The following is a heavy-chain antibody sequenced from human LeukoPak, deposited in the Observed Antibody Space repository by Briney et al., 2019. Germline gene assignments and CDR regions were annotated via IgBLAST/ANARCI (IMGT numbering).Heavy chain of an antibody. CDR1: GVSITKSYYY. D-gene: IGHD5-24*01. J-gene: IGHJ4*02. CDR2: IYYSGSI. V-gene: IGHV4-39*01. Sequence: SETLSLTCTVSGVSITKSYYYWGWIRQPPGKGLEWIGSIYYSGSIYYNPSLKSRVTISVDTSKNQFSLKLSSVTAADTAVYYCARQILFHSERWLQFFDYWGQGILVTVSS. CDR3: ARQILFHSERWLQFFDY.